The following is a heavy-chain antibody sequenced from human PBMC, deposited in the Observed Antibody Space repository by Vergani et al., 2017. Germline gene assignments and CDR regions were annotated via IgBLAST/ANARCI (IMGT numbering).Heavy chain of an antibody. D-gene: IGHD2-2*01. CDR2: IYTSGST. CDR3: ARSVPAGWFDP. CDR1: FDSIRNLY. J-gene: IGHJ5*02. V-gene: IGHV4-4*07. Sequence: QVQLQESGPGLVKSSETLSLTCSVSFDSIRNLYCNWIPQPPGKGLEWIGRIYTSGSTNYNPSLKSRVTMSVETSKNQFSLKLSSVTATDTAVYYCARSVPAGWFDPWGQGTLVTVSS.